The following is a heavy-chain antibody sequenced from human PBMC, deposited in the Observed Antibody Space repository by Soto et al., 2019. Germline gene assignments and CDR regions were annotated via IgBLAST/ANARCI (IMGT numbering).Heavy chain of an antibody. CDR1: GGTFSSHS. D-gene: IGHD4-17*01. V-gene: IGHV1-69*01. Sequence: VQLMQSGAEVKQPGSSVKVSCKASGGTFSSHSINWVRQAPGQGLEWMGGIITLFGTANYAQNFQGRVTMTADQSTSTAHIALNSLRSHDTAVYYCAREVGYGDFSAALLDWGQGTLVTVSS. J-gene: IGHJ4*02. CDR2: IITLFGTA. CDR3: AREVGYGDFSAALLD.